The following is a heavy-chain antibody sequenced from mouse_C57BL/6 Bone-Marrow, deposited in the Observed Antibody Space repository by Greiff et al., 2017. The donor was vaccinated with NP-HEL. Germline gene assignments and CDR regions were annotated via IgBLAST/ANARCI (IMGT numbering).Heavy chain of an antibody. J-gene: IGHJ4*01. Sequence: VQLKESVAELVRPGASVKLSCTASGFNIKNTYMHWVKQRPEQGLEWIGRIDPANGNTKYAPKFQGKATITADTSSNTAYLQLSSLTSEDTAIYYGARDYYGSSYDYYAMDYWGQGTSVTVSS. V-gene: IGHV14-3*01. CDR2: IDPANGNT. CDR3: ARDYYGSSYDYYAMDY. CDR1: GFNIKNTY. D-gene: IGHD1-1*01.